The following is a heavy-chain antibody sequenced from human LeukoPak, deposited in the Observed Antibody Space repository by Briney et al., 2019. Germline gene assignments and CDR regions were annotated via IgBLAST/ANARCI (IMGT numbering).Heavy chain of an antibody. J-gene: IGHJ6*03. CDR1: GGSISSSSYY. CDR2: IYYSGST. CDR3: ARNSVTMVRGVIINDYYYYYMDV. V-gene: IGHV4-39*07. D-gene: IGHD3-10*01. Sequence: SETLSLTCTVSGGSISSSSYYWGWIRQPPGKGLEWIGSIYYSGSTYYNPSLKSRVTISVDTSKNQFSLKLSSVTAADTAVYYCARNSVTMVRGVIINDYYYYYMDVWGKGTTVTVSS.